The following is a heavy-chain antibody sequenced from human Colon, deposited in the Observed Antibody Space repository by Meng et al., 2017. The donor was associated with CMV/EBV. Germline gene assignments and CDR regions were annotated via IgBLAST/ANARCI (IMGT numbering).Heavy chain of an antibody. CDR3: ARIMFCDDTSCYSHYGMDV. J-gene: IGHJ6*02. D-gene: IGHD2-2*02. V-gene: IGHV3-53*01. CDR2: VYSSGSSGGST. CDR1: GFSVSRNY. Sequence: GGSLRLSCTASGFSVSRNYMNWVRQAPGKGLEWVSVVYSSGSSGGSTYYADFVKGRFTVSRDNANNSLFVQMNSLRGEDTGVYYCARIMFCDDTSCYSHYGMDVWGQGTTVTVSS.